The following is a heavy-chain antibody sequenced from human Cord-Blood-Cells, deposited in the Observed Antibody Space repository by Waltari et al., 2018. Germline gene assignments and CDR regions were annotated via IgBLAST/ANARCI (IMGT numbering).Heavy chain of an antibody. CDR3: ARLTMVRGVINWFDP. Sequence: QVQLQESGPGLVKPSQTLSLTCTVSGGSISSGGYYWSWIRQHPGKGLEWIGYIYYSGSTYSNPALKSRVTISVDTSKNQFSLKLSSVTAADTAVYYCARLTMVRGVINWFDPWGQGTLVTVSS. CDR1: GGSISSGGYY. CDR2: IYYSGST. D-gene: IGHD3-10*01. V-gene: IGHV4-31*03. J-gene: IGHJ5*02.